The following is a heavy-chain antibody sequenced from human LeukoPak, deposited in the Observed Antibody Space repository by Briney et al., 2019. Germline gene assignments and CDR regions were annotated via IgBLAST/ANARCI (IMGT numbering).Heavy chain of an antibody. CDR3: AREDCSSTSCYLKQGASDP. J-gene: IGHJ5*02. V-gene: IGHV3-30-3*01. CDR2: ISYDGSNK. D-gene: IGHD2-2*01. CDR1: GFTFSSYA. Sequence: GGSLRLSCAASGFTFSSYAMHWVRQAPGKGLEWVAVISYDGSNKYYADSVKGRFTISRDNSKNTLYLQMNSLRAEDTAVYYCAREDCSSTSCYLKQGASDPWGQGTLVTVSS.